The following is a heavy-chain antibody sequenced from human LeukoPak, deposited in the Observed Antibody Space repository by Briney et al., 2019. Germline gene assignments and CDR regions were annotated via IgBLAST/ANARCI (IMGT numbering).Heavy chain of an antibody. Sequence: ASVKVSCKASGYTFTSYGISWVRQAPGQGLEWMGWISAYNGNTNYAQKLQGRVTMTTDTSTSTAYMALRSLRSDDTAVYYCARGRVPAAHLEDYYYYYMDVWGKGTTVTVSS. CDR2: ISAYNGNT. D-gene: IGHD2-2*01. J-gene: IGHJ6*03. V-gene: IGHV1-18*01. CDR3: ARGRVPAAHLEDYYYYYMDV. CDR1: GYTFTSYG.